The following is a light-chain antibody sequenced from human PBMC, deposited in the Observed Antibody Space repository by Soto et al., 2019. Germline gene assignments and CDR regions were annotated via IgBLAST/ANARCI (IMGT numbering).Light chain of an antibody. CDR2: AVT. V-gene: IGLV2-14*01. CDR3: SSYTSRSTLVV. J-gene: IGLJ3*02. CDR1: SSDVGGYNY. Sequence: QSALTQPASVSGSPGQSITISCTGTSSDVGGYNYVSWYQQHPCKAPKLMIYAVTNRPSGVSDRFSGSKSGNTASLTISGLQADDEADYYCSSYTSRSTLVVFGGGTKLTVL.